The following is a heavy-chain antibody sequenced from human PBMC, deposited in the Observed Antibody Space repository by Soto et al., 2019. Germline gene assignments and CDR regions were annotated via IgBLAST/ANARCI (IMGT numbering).Heavy chain of an antibody. CDR2: ISAYNGNT. CDR1: GYTFTSYG. V-gene: IGHV1-18*01. CDR3: ARDRNAAVAATKAFDY. Sequence: ASVKVSCKASGYTFTSYGISWVRQAPGQGLEWMGWISAYNGNTNYAQKLQGRVTMTTDTSTSTAYMELRSLRSDDTAVYYCARDRNAAVAATKAFDYWGQGTMVTAPQ. J-gene: IGHJ4*02. D-gene: IGHD2-15*01.